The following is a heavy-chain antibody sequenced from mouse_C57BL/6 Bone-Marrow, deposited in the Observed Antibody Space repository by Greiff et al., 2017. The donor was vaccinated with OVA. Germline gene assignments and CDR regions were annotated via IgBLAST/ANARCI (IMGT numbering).Heavy chain of an antibody. D-gene: IGHD4-1*01. CDR3: ARGWDDY. Sequence: DVKLQESGGGLVKPGGSLKLSCAASGFTFSSYAMSWVRQTPEKRLEWVATISDGGSYTYYPDNVKGRFTISRDNAKNNLYLQMSHLKSEDTAMYYCARGWDDYWGQGTTLTVSS. CDR1: GFTFSSYA. V-gene: IGHV5-4*03. J-gene: IGHJ2*01. CDR2: ISDGGSYT.